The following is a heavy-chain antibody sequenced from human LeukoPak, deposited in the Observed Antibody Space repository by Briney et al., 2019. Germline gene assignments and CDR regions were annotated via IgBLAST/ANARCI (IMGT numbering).Heavy chain of an antibody. V-gene: IGHV3-23*01. D-gene: IGHD6-13*01. CDR2: ISGSGGGT. CDR3: AKDLAAGTEGRFDP. Sequence: GGSLRLSCEASGFTFSSYAMSWVRQAPGKGLEWVSAISGSGGGTYYADSVKGRFTISRDNSKSTLYLQMNSLRAEDAAVYYCAKDLAAGTEGRFDPWGQGTLVTVSS. CDR1: GFTFSSYA. J-gene: IGHJ5*02.